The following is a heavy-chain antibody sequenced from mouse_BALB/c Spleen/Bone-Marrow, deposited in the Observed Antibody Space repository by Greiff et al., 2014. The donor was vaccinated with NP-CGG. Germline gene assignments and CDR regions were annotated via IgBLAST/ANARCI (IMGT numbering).Heavy chain of an antibody. CDR2: IDPANGNT. Sequence: SGAELVKPGASVKLSCTASGFNIKDTYMHWVKQRPEQGLEWIGRIDPANGNTKYDLKFQGKATITADTSSNTAYLQLSSLTSEDTAVYYCATYYYGSSWGSAYWGQGTLVTVSA. CDR1: GFNIKDTY. D-gene: IGHD1-1*01. CDR3: ATYYYGSSWGSAY. V-gene: IGHV14-3*02. J-gene: IGHJ3*01.